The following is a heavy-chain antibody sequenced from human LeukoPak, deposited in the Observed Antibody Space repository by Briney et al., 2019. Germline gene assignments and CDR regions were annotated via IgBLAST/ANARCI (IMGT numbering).Heavy chain of an antibody. V-gene: IGHV3-7*03. D-gene: IGHD2-21*02. CDR3: ARDLSATWYSLAY. J-gene: IGHJ4*02. CDR2: IKQDGSEK. CDR1: GFTFSSYW. Sequence: PGGSLRLSCAASGFTFSSYWMSWVRQAPGKGLEWVANIKQDGSEKYYVDSVKGRFTISRDNAKNSLYPQMDILRPEDTGVYYCARDLSATWYSLAYWGQGTLVTVSS.